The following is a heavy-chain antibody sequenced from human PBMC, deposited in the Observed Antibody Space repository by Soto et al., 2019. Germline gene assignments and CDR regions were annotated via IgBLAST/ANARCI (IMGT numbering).Heavy chain of an antibody. D-gene: IGHD2-15*01. Sequence: QITLEETGPTLVKPTQTLTLTCTFSGFSLTTGRVGVGWIRQPPGKALEWLAVIHWNDDNHYSPSLKSRLTITKDTSKNQVVLTLTNMDPVDTATYYCTHRLVGAGQGYWGQGTLVTVSS. V-gene: IGHV2-5*01. CDR3: THRLVGAGQGY. J-gene: IGHJ4*02. CDR2: IHWNDDN. CDR1: GFSLTTGRVG.